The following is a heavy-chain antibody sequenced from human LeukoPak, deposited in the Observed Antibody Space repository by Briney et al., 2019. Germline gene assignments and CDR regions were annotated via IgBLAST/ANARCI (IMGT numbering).Heavy chain of an antibody. V-gene: IGHV1-3*01. D-gene: IGHD1-26*01. CDR3: ARDLHEWERAIRY. Sequence: ASVKVSCKASGGTFSSYAITWVRQAPGQGLEWMGWINAGNGNTKYSQKFQGRVTITRDTSASTAYMELSSLRSEDTAVYYCARDLHEWERAIRYWGQGTLVTVSS. CDR1: GGTFSSYA. CDR2: INAGNGNT. J-gene: IGHJ4*02.